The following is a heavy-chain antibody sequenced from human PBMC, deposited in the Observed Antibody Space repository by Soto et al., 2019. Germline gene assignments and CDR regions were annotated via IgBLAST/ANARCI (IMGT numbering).Heavy chain of an antibody. D-gene: IGHD2-8*01. CDR2: ISGYNGDT. CDR3: AKNGQPPYYYYGLDV. J-gene: IGHJ6*02. Sequence: GASVKVSCKASGYTFTRYGISWGRQAPGQGLEWMGWISGYNGDTNYAQKFQGRVSMTIDTSTTTAYMELRSLTSDEKAVYYCAKNGQPPYYYYGLDVWGQGTKVTVSS. CDR1: GYTFTRYG. V-gene: IGHV1-18*01.